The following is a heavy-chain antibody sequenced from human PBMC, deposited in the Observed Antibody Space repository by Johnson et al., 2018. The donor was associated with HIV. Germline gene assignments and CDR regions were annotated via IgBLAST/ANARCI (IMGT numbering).Heavy chain of an antibody. CDR2: IKSKTDGGTT. CDR1: GFTFSNAW. Sequence: EVQLVESGGGVVRPGGSLRLSCAASGFTFSNAWMSWVRQAPGKGLEWVGRIKSKTDGGTTDYAAPVKGRFTISRDDSKNTLYLQMNSLKTEDTAVYYCTTAASSSWYGEDAFDIWGQGTMVTVSS. V-gene: IGHV3-15*01. J-gene: IGHJ3*02. CDR3: TTAASSSWYGEDAFDI. D-gene: IGHD6-13*01.